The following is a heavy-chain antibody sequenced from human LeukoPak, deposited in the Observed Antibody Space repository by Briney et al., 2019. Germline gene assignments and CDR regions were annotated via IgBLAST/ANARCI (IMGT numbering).Heavy chain of an antibody. Sequence: GGSLRLSCAASGFTFRRYWMHWVRHATGKGRVWVSRIKSEGSTNYADSVKGRCTISRDNAKNTVSLQMNSLRAEDTGVYYCARAPAEIGGYYPEYFRHWGQGTLVSVSS. CDR1: GFTFRRYW. D-gene: IGHD3-22*01. J-gene: IGHJ1*01. CDR3: ARAPAEIGGYYPEYFRH. V-gene: IGHV3-74*01. CDR2: IKSEGST.